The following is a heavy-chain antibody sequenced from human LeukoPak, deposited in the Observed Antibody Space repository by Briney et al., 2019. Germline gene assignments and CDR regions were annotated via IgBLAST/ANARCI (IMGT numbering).Heavy chain of an antibody. D-gene: IGHD3-10*01. CDR3: ARYLGSYYYYYYGMDV. Sequence: SETLSLTCAVYGGSFSGYYWSWIRQPPGKGLEWIGEINHSGSTNYNPSLKSRVTISVDTSKNQLSLKLSSVTAADTAVYYCARYLGSYYYYYYGMDVWGQGTTVTVSS. J-gene: IGHJ6*02. V-gene: IGHV4-34*01. CDR2: INHSGST. CDR1: GGSFSGYY.